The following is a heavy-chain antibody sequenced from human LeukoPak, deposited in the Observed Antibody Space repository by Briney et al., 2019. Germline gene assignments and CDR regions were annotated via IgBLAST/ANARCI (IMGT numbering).Heavy chain of an antibody. CDR2: ISVDNGNT. J-gene: IGHJ4*02. V-gene: IGHV1-18*04. D-gene: IGHD6-19*01. CDR3: TTGGAGFSRYEY. CDR1: GNTLNTYA. Sequence: ASVKVSCKMSGNTLNTYAVTWVRQAPGEGLEWVGGISVDNGNTNYAQKLKGRVTMPTDKSTRTTYMELRSLRSDDTAIYYCTTGGAGFSRYEYWGQGTVVTVST.